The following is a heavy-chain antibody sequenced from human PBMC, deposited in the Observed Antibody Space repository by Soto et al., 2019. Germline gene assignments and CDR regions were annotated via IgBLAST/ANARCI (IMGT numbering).Heavy chain of an antibody. CDR2: IYPGDSDT. J-gene: IGHJ6*02. CDR1: GYSFTSYW. Sequence: GESLKISCKGSGYSFTSYWIGWVRQMPGKGLEWMGIIYPGDSDTRYSPSFQGQVTISADKSISTAYLQWSSLKASDTAMYYCARQYCSGDCYSDYYYGMDVWGQGTTVTVSS. D-gene: IGHD2-21*02. CDR3: ARQYCSGDCYSDYYYGMDV. V-gene: IGHV5-51*01.